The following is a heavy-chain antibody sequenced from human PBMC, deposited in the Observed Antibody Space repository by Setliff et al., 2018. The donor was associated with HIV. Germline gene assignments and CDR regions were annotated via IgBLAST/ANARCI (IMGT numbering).Heavy chain of an antibody. CDR2: IYHAGNT. Sequence: PSETLSLTCTVTGYSISSGYYWAWIRQPPGKGLEWIGYIYHAGNTYYNPSLKSRVTISVDSSKNHFSLILSSVTAADTAVYFCARILGSHYYYGMDVWGPGTTVTVS. V-gene: IGHV4-38-2*02. J-gene: IGHJ6*02. D-gene: IGHD6-19*01. CDR1: GYSISSGYY. CDR3: ARILGSHYYYGMDV.